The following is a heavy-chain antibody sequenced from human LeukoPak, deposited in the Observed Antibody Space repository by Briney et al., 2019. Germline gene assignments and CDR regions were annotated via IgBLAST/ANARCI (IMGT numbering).Heavy chain of an antibody. D-gene: IGHD2-8*01. V-gene: IGHV4-39*01. CDR3: ARAGDCTIGVCLAGPKYFQH. CDR2: IYYSGST. CDR1: GGSISNSYYY. Sequence: PSETLSLTCTVSGGSISNSYYYWGWIRQPPRKGLEWIATIYYSGSTYYNPSLKSRVTISVDTSKNQFSLKLSSVAAPDTAVYYCARAGDCTIGVCLAGPKYFQHWGQGTLVTVSS. J-gene: IGHJ1*01.